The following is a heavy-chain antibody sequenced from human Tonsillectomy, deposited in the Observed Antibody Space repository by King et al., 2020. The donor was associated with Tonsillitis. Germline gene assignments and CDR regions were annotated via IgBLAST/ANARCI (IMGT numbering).Heavy chain of an antibody. Sequence: VQLVESGGGLVQPGGSLKLSCAASRFTFSGSAMHWVRQASGKGLEWVGRIRSKANSFATAYAASVKGRFTISRDDSKNTVYLQMNSLKTEDTAVYYWTRFAGPEYGDYGDYWGQGTLVTGAS. CDR3: TRFAGPEYGDYGDY. CDR1: RFTFSGSA. J-gene: IGHJ4*02. V-gene: IGHV3-73*02. D-gene: IGHD4-17*01. CDR2: IRSKANSFAT.